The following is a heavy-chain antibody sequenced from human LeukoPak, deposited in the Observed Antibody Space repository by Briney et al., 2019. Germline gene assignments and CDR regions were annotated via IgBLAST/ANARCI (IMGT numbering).Heavy chain of an antibody. CDR2: IIPILGIA. J-gene: IGHJ6*02. D-gene: IGHD6-13*01. CDR3: ARSKQQLVPHYYYYGMDV. Sequence: ASVKVSCKASGGTFSSYAISWVRQAPGQGLEWMGRIIPILGIANYAQKFRGRVTITADKSTSTAYMELSSLRSEDTAVYYCARSKQQLVPHYYYYGMDVWGQGTTVTVSS. V-gene: IGHV1-69*04. CDR1: GGTFSSYA.